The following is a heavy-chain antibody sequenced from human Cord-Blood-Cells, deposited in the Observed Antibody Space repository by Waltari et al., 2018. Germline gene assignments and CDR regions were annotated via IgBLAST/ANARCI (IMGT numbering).Heavy chain of an antibody. CDR1: GGSFSGYY. J-gene: IGHJ3*02. Sequence: QVQLQQWGAGLLKPSETLSLTCAVYGGSFSGYYGSWIRQPPGKGREWIGEINHSGSTNYNPSLKSRVTISVDTSKNQFSLKLSSVTAADTAVYYCARKRSSSWYGAFDIWGQGTMVTVSS. V-gene: IGHV4-34*01. D-gene: IGHD6-13*01. CDR2: INHSGST. CDR3: ARKRSSSWYGAFDI.